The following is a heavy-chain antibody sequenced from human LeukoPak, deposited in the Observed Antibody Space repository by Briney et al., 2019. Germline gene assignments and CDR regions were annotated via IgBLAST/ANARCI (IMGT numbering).Heavy chain of an antibody. CDR1: GSTFSDYY. CDR3: ARDNDYDFWSGYYPAPDY. CDR2: ISSSGSTI. V-gene: IGHV3-11*01. Sequence: PGGSLRLSCAASGSTFSDYYMSWIRQAPGKGLEWVSYISSSGSTIYYADSVKGRFTISRDNAKNSLYLQMNSLRAEDTAVYYCARDNDYDFWSGYYPAPDYWGQGTLVTVSS. J-gene: IGHJ4*02. D-gene: IGHD3-3*01.